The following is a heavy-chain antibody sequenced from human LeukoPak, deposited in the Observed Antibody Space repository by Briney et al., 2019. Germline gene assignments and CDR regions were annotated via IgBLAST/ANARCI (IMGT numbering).Heavy chain of an antibody. CDR2: ISAYNGNT. CDR1: GYTFTSYA. CDR3: AREGAYCSSTSCHLQNWFDP. J-gene: IGHJ5*02. Sequence: ASVKVSCKASGYTFTSYAFRWVRQALGQGLEWMGGISAYNGNTNYAQNLQGRVTMTTDTSTSTAYMELRSLRSDDTAVYYCAREGAYCSSTSCHLQNWFDPWGQGTLVTVSS. D-gene: IGHD2-2*01. V-gene: IGHV1-18*01.